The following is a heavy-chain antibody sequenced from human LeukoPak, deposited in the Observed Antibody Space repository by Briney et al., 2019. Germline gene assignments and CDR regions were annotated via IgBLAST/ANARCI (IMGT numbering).Heavy chain of an antibody. D-gene: IGHD3-3*01. V-gene: IGHV1-24*01. J-gene: IGHJ6*03. CDR1: GYTLTELS. CDR2: FDPEDGET. CDR3: ATRLQKYYDFWSGYQQKYYYYYMDV. Sequence: ASVKVSCKVSGYTLTELSMHWVRQAPGKGLEWMGGFDPEDGETIYAQKFQGRVTMTEDTSTDTAYMELSSLRSEDTAMYYCATRLQKYYDFWSGYQQKYYYYYMDVWGKGTTVTISS.